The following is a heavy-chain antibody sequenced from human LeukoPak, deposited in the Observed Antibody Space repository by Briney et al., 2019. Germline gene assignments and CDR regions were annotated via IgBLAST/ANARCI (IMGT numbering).Heavy chain of an antibody. V-gene: IGHV3-74*01. Sequence: GGSLRLSCAASGFTFSSYWMHWVRQAPGKGLVWVSRINSDGSSTSYADSVKGRFTISRDNAKNTLYLQMNSLKTEDTAVYYCTTDLRGWVGAIVIDYWGQGTLVTVSS. CDR3: TTDLRGWVGAIVIDY. CDR1: GFTFSSYW. CDR2: INSDGSST. J-gene: IGHJ4*02. D-gene: IGHD1-26*01.